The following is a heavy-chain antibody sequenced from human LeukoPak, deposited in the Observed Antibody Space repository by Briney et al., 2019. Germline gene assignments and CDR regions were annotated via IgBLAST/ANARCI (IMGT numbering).Heavy chain of an antibody. CDR3: ARFPNDYLKYHDAFDI. V-gene: IGHV4-61*02. D-gene: IGHD2-2*01. CDR1: GGSISSGTYY. CDR2: IYTSGST. Sequence: SETLSLTCTVSGGSISSGTYYWSWIRQPAGKGLEWIGRIYTSGSTNYNPSLKSRVTISVDTSKNQFSLKLSSVTAADTAVYYCARFPNDYLKYHDAFDIWGQGTMVTVSS. J-gene: IGHJ3*02.